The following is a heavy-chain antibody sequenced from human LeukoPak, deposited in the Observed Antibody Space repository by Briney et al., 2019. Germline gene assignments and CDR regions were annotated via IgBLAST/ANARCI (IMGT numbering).Heavy chain of an antibody. V-gene: IGHV4-61*08. Sequence: SETLSLTCTVSGGSISSGDYYWSWIRQPPGKGLEWIGYIYYSGSTNYNPSLKSRVTISVDTSKNQFSLKLSSVTAADTAVYYCARGYYDFWSGYYPNWFDPWGQGTLVTVSS. CDR3: ARGYYDFWSGYYPNWFDP. D-gene: IGHD3-3*01. CDR2: IYYSGST. J-gene: IGHJ5*02. CDR1: GGSISSGDYY.